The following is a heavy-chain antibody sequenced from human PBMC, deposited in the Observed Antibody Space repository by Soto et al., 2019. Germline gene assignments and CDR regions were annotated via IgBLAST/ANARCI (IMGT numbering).Heavy chain of an antibody. CDR3: ARVGAAAGQLDY. J-gene: IGHJ4*02. CDR2: IYHSGST. Sequence: LSLTFAVSCGSISIGGYSLSWIRHPPGKVLEWIGYIYHSGSTYYNPSLKSRVTISVDRSKNQFSLKLSSVTAADTAVYYCARVGAAAGQLDYWGQGTLVTVSS. CDR1: CGSISIGGYS. D-gene: IGHD6-13*01. V-gene: IGHV4-30-2*01.